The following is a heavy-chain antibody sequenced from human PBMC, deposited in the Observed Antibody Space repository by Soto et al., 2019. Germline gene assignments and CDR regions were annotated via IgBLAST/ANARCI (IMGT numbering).Heavy chain of an antibody. V-gene: IGHV3-66*01. CDR2: IYSGGST. CDR3: ARADSSGWSHFDY. J-gene: IGHJ4*02. D-gene: IGHD6-19*01. CDR1: GFTVSSNY. Sequence: ESGGGLVQPGGSLRLSCAASGFTVSSNYMSWVRQAPGKGLEWVSVIYSGGSTYYADSVKGRFTISRDNSKNTLYLQMNSLRAEDTAVYYCARADSSGWSHFDYWGQGTLVTVSS.